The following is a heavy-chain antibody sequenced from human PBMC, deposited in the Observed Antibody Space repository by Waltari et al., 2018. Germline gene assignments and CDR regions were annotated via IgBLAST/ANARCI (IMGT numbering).Heavy chain of an antibody. Sequence: QVQLVRAGAEVKRPGASVKVSWKSAGYIFTSYGFSWRRQAPGQGLEWLGLISPYSGNTVYAQKFQGSVTMPTDTSTSPVYMELRSLTSDDTAVYYCARDSSPFTYWGQGTLVTVSS. J-gene: IGHJ4*02. D-gene: IGHD2-2*01. CDR2: ISPYSGNT. CDR1: GYIFTSYG. CDR3: ARDSSPFTY. V-gene: IGHV1-18*01.